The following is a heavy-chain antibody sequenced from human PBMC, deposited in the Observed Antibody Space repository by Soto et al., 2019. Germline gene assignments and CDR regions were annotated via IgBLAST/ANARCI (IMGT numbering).Heavy chain of an antibody. D-gene: IGHD2-15*01. CDR1: GGTFSSYT. Sequence: QVQLVQSGAEVKKPGSSVKVSCKASGGTFSSYTISWVRQAPGQGLEWMGRIIPILGIANYAQKFQGRVTITADKSTSTAYMELSSLRSEDTAVYYCAREGYCSGGSCYTTPYFDYWGQGTLVTVSS. CDR3: AREGYCSGGSCYTTPYFDY. CDR2: IIPILGIA. V-gene: IGHV1-69*08. J-gene: IGHJ4*02.